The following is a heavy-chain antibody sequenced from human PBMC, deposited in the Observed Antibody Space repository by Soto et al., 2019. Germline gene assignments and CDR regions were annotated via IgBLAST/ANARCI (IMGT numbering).Heavy chain of an antibody. CDR3: ARGNDILTGYLNWFDP. CDR1: GGSISGGVYY. J-gene: IGHJ5*02. CDR2: IYYSGST. V-gene: IGHV4-31*03. D-gene: IGHD3-9*01. Sequence: SETLSITCTVSGGSISGGVYYWSWIRQHPGKGLEWIGYIYYSGSTYYNPSLKSRVTISVDTSKNQFSLKLSSVTAADTAVYYCARGNDILTGYLNWFDPWGQGTLVNVSS.